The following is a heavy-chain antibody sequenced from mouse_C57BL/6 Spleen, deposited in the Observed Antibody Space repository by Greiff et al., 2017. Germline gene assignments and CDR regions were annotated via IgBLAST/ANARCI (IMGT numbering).Heavy chain of an antibody. D-gene: IGHD1-1*01. V-gene: IGHV1-66*01. CDR3: ARGEYYGSSYPFFAY. Sequence: VQRVESGPELVKPGASVKISCKASGYSFTSYYIHWVKQRPGQGLEWIGWIYPGSGNTKYNEKFKGKATLTADTSSSTAYMQLSSLTSEDSAVYYCARGEYYGSSYPFFAYWGQGTLVTVSA. J-gene: IGHJ3*01. CDR1: GYSFTSYY. CDR2: IYPGSGNT.